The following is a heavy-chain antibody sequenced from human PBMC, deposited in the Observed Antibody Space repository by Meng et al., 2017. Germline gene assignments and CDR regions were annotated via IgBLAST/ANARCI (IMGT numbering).Heavy chain of an antibody. Sequence: IPFKESGPTPVKPTQTLTLTCTFSGFSPSTSGVGVGWIRQPPGKALEWLALIYWNDDKRYSPSLKSRLTITKDTSKNQVVLTMTNMDPVDTATYYCAHIPYSSSWYEYFQHWGQGTLVTVSS. J-gene: IGHJ1*01. CDR3: AHIPYSSSWYEYFQH. D-gene: IGHD6-13*01. CDR2: IYWNDDK. CDR1: GFSPSTSGVG. V-gene: IGHV2-5*01.